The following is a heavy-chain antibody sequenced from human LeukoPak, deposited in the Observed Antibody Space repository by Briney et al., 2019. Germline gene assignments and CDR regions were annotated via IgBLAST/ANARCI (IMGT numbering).Heavy chain of an antibody. CDR2: FYYSGST. CDR1: GGSISSSGYY. CDR3: ARVTGYMVEDYFDY. V-gene: IGHV4-39*07. Sequence: PSETLSLTCTVSGGSISSSGYYWGWIRQPPGKGLEWIGSFYYSGSTYYNPSLKSRVTISVDTSKNQFSLKLSSVTAADTAVYYCARVTGYMVEDYFDYWGQGTLVTVSS. J-gene: IGHJ4*02. D-gene: IGHD6-13*01.